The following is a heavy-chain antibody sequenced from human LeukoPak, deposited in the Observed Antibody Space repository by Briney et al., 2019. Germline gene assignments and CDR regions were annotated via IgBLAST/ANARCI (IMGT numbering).Heavy chain of an antibody. D-gene: IGHD3-3*01. CDR3: AREKRYYDFSDGMDV. CDR1: GFTFSSYA. J-gene: IGHJ6*02. V-gene: IGHV3-21*01. Sequence: PGGSLRLSCAASGFTFSSYAMHWVRQAPGKGLEWVSSISSSSSYIYYADSVKGRFTISRDNAKNSLYLQMNSLRAEDTAVYYCAREKRYYDFSDGMDVWGQGTTVTVSS. CDR2: ISSSSSYI.